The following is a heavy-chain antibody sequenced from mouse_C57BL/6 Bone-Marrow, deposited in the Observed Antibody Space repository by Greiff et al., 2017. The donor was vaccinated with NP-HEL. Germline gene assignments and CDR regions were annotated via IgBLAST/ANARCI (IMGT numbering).Heavy chain of an antibody. CDR2: IDPSDSYT. Sequence: QVQLQQPGAELVKPGASVKLSCKASGYTFTSYWMQWVKQRPGQGLEWIGEIDPSDSYTNYNQKFKGKATLTVDTYSSTAYMQLSSLTSEDSAVYYCAREITTVVGGYWYFDVWGTGTTVTVSS. CDR1: GYTFTSYW. CDR3: AREITTVVGGYWYFDV. D-gene: IGHD1-1*01. V-gene: IGHV1-50*01. J-gene: IGHJ1*03.